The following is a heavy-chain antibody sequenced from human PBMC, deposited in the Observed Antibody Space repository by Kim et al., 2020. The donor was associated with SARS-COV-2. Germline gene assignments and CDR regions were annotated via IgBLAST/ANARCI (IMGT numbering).Heavy chain of an antibody. CDR3: AKDHPSNGWPTFDS. D-gene: IGHD6-19*01. CDR1: GFTFSRRA. V-gene: IGHV3-23*03. J-gene: IGHJ4*02. Sequence: GGSLRLSCAVSGFTFSRRAMSWVRQAPGKGLEWIAFVNNGGNAYYADSVKGRFTVSRDITMDTLYLQMNSLTAEDTAVYYCAKDHPSNGWPTFDSWGQGTLVAVSS. CDR2: VNNGGNA.